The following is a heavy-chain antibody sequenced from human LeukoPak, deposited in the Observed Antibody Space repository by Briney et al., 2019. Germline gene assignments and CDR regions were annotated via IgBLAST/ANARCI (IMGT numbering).Heavy chain of an antibody. D-gene: IGHD3-9*01. V-gene: IGHV3-23*01. Sequence: PGGSLRLSCAASGFTFSSYAMSWVRQAPGKGLEWVSAISGSGGNTYYADSVKGRFTISRDNSKNTLYLQMNSLRAEDTAVYYCAKLWDYDIFGGRAGDYWGQGTLVTVSS. CDR2: ISGSGGNT. CDR3: AKLWDYDIFGGRAGDY. CDR1: GFTFSSYA. J-gene: IGHJ4*02.